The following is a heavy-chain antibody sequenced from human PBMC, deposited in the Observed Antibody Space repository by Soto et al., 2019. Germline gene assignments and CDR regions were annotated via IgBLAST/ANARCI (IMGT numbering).Heavy chain of an antibody. D-gene: IGHD6-13*01. CDR1: GFTFGSYA. V-gene: IGHV3-30*18. CDR3: AKGGSQGYYYMDV. Sequence: QVQLVESGGGGFKLGRSLGLSWEASGFTFGSYAIHGFGKAPGKGREWVAVISSNGRNKFYADSVKGRFTISRDNSKNTLYLEMNSLRAEDTAVYYCAKGGSQGYYYMDVWGKGTTVTVSS. CDR2: ISSNGRNK. J-gene: IGHJ6*03.